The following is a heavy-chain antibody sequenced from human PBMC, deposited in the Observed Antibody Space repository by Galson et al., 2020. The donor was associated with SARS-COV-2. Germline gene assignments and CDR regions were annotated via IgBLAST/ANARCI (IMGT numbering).Heavy chain of an antibody. D-gene: IGHD3-10*01. J-gene: IGHJ4*03. CDR2: IYYTGIT. CDR3: ARAGYYGTGYFDH. CDR1: GDSISRSSYY. V-gene: IGHV4-31*03. Sequence: ASETLSLTCTVSGDSISRSSYYWSWVRQHPGKGLEWIGYIYYTGITYYNPSLKSRVTISVDTSKSQFSLNLTSVTGADTAVYYCARAGYYGTGYFDHWGQGSLVTVSS.